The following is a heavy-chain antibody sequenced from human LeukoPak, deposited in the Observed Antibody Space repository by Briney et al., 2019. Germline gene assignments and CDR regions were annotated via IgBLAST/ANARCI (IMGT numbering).Heavy chain of an antibody. V-gene: IGHV3-11*01. CDR1: GFTFRDYY. Sequence: GGSLRLSCAASGFTFRDYYMSWIRQAPGKGLEWVSYIGTGGTPIDYADSVKGRFTISRDDAKSSLYLQMNNVRAEDTAFYYCTRIYGGYWGQGALVSVS. J-gene: IGHJ4*02. CDR2: IGTGGTPI. D-gene: IGHD3-16*01. CDR3: TRIYGGY.